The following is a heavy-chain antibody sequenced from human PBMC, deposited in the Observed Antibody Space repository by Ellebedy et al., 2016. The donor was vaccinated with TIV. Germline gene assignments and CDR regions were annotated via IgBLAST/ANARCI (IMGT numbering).Heavy chain of an antibody. Sequence: GSLRLXXTIYGGSFSNYLWSWIRQPPGKGLEWIGDINHSGSTNYSPSLRSRVTISIDTSIHQFSLKLTSVTAADTAVYYCAGGRADVWELLAYWGQGTLATVSS. D-gene: IGHD1-26*01. V-gene: IGHV4-34*01. CDR2: INHSGST. J-gene: IGHJ4*02. CDR1: GGSFSNYL. CDR3: AGGRADVWELLAY.